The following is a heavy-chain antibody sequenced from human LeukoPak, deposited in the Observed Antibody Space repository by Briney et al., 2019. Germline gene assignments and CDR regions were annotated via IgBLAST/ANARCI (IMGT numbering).Heavy chain of an antibody. CDR2: IYYSGST. CDR3: ARGGKAAVRFDL. V-gene: IGHV4-30-4*01. D-gene: IGHD2-15*01. Sequence: TSQTLSLTCTVSGGSISSGDYYWSWIRQPPGKGLEWIGYIYYSGSTYYNPSLKSRVTISVDTSKNQFSLKLSSVTAADTAVYYCARGGKAAVRFDLWGRGTLVTVSS. CDR1: GGSISSGDYY. J-gene: IGHJ2*01.